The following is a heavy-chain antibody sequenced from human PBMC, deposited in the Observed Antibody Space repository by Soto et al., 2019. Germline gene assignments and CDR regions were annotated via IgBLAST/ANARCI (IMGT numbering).Heavy chain of an antibody. D-gene: IGHD1-26*01. CDR2: IYHSGRT. CDR1: GYSISSGYY. J-gene: IGHJ4*02. Sequence: SETLSLTCAVSGYSISSGYYWGWIRQPPGKGLEWIGSIYHSGRTYYNPSLKSRLTISLDTSKNQFSLKLTSVTAADTALYFCATTSGSFQYWGQGTLVTVSP. CDR3: ATTSGSFQY. V-gene: IGHV4-38-2*01.